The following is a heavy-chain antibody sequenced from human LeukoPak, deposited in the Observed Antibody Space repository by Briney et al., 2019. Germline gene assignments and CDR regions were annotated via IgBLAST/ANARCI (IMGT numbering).Heavy chain of an antibody. D-gene: IGHD4-23*01. CDR2: ISYDGSNK. Sequence: PGRSLRLSCAASGFTFSTYGMHWIRQAPGKGLEWVAVISYDGSNKYYADSVKGRFTISRDNSKNTQYLQMNSLRAEDTAVYYCVTGNPKSFDYWGQGTLVTVSS. CDR3: VTGNPKSFDY. V-gene: IGHV3-30*03. J-gene: IGHJ4*02. CDR1: GFTFSTYG.